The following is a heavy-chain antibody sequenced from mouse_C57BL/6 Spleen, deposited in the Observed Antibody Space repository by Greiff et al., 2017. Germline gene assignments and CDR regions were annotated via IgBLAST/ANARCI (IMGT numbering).Heavy chain of an antibody. J-gene: IGHJ3*01. V-gene: IGHV5-17*01. D-gene: IGHD2-5*01. CDR1: GFTFSDYG. Sequence: DVMLVESGGGLVKPGGSLKLSCAASGFTFSDYGMHWVRQAPEKGLEWVAYISSGSSTIYYADTVKGRFTISRDNAKNTLFLQMTSLRSEDTAMYYCAKIVTRAYWGQGTLVTVSA. CDR2: ISSGSSTI. CDR3: AKIVTRAY.